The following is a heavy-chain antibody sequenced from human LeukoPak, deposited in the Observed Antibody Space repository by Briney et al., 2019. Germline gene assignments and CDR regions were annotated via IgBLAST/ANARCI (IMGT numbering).Heavy chain of an antibody. CDR1: GFPFDDYA. V-gene: IGHV3-43*02. Sequence: TGGSLRLSCAASGFPFDDYAMHWVRHAPGKGLEWVSLISGDGGTTYYVDSVKGRFTISRDNSKDSLYLQMNSLRIEDTALYYCAKVVPGYYYGMGVWGQGTTVTVSS. CDR3: AKVVPGYYYGMGV. D-gene: IGHD2-8*01. J-gene: IGHJ6*02. CDR2: ISGDGGTT.